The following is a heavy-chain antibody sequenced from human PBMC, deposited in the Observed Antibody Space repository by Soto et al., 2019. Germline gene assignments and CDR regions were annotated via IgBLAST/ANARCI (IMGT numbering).Heavy chain of an antibody. CDR3: ARGTIVARQHLDY. Sequence: QVQLVESGGGVVQPGKSLRLSGAASEFTFSSYAMHWARQAPGKGLEWVTVISIRGGDEYYAESVRGRFTISRDDSKNTLYLQMDSLRVEDTAVYYCARGTIVARQHLDYWGQGTLVTVSS. J-gene: IGHJ4*02. CDR2: ISIRGGDE. V-gene: IGHV3-30*03. CDR1: EFTFSSYA. D-gene: IGHD6-6*01.